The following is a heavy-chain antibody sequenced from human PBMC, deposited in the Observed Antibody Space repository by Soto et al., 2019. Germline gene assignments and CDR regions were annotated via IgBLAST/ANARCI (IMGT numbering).Heavy chain of an antibody. D-gene: IGHD4-17*01. Sequence: ASVKVSCKASGYTFTSYGISWVRQAPGQGLEWMGWISAYNGNTDYAQKLQGRVTMTTDTSTSTAYMELRSLRSDDTAVYYCAPPRQTTVTHDAFGIWGQGKMVTVSS. V-gene: IGHV1-18*01. CDR1: GYTFTSYG. J-gene: IGHJ3*02. CDR3: APPRQTTVTHDAFGI. CDR2: ISAYNGNT.